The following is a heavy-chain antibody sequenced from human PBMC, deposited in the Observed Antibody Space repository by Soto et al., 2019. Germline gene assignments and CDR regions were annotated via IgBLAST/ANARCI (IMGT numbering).Heavy chain of an antibody. CDR3: ARVAGHFDY. CDR2: IYYSGST. J-gene: IGHJ4*02. V-gene: IGHV4-61*01. CDR1: GGSVSSGSYY. Sequence: QVQLQESGPGLVKPSETLSLTCTVSGGSVSSGSYYWSWIRQPPGKGLEWLGYIYYSGSTNYNPSLKSRVTISVDTSKNQFSLKLSSVTAADTAVYYCARVAGHFDYWGQGTLVTVSS.